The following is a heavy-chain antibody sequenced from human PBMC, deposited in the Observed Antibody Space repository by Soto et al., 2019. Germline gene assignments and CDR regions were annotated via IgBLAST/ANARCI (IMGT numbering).Heavy chain of an antibody. V-gene: IGHV1-2*02. CDR1: GYTFTGYY. Sequence: ASVKVYCKASGYTFTGYYMHWVRQAPGQGLEWMGWINPNSGGTNYAQKFQGRVTMTRDTSISTAYMELSRLRSADTAVYYCATLRYSYDGLDVWGQGTTVTVSS. CDR2: INPNSGGT. CDR3: ATLRYSYDGLDV. J-gene: IGHJ6*02.